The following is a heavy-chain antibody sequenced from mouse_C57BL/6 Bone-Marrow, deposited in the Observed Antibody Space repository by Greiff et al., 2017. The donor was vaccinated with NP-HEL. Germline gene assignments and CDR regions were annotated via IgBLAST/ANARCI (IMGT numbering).Heavy chain of an antibody. Sequence: VQLQQSGPGLVQPSQSLSITCTVSGFSLTSYGVHWVRQSPGKGLEWLGVIWRGGSTDYNAAFMSRLSIIKDNSKCQVFFLLHSLHADYTAIYYCATNRSVPYYFYYWGQGTTLTVSS. V-gene: IGHV2-5*01. CDR1: GFSLTSYG. CDR3: ATNRSVPYYFYY. D-gene: IGHD6-1*01. CDR2: IWRGGST. J-gene: IGHJ2*01.